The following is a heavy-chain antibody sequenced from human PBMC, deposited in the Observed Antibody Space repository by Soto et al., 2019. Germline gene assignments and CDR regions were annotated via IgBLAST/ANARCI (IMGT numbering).Heavy chain of an antibody. CDR3: ARDSYLLGYSSSEYWFDP. J-gene: IGHJ5*02. D-gene: IGHD6-6*01. Sequence: QVQLQESGPGLVKPSQTLSLTCTVSGGSISSGGYYWSWIRQHPGKGLECIGYIYYSGSTYYNPSLKSRVTISVDTSKNQFSLKLSSVTAADTAVYWSARDSYLLGYSSSEYWFDPWGQGTLVTVSS. V-gene: IGHV4-31*03. CDR1: GGSISSGGYY. CDR2: IYYSGST.